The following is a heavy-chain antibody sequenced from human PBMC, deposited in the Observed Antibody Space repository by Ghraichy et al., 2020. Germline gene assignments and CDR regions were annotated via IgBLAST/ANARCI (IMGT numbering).Heavy chain of an antibody. Sequence: ASVKVSCKASGYTFSSHAINWIRQAPGQGLEWMGWIDTNTGSPTYAQGFTGRFLFSLDTSVTTTYLQISSLKAEDTAVYYCTRGPDSSGFFGYWGQGTLVTVSS. CDR2: IDTNTGSP. V-gene: IGHV7-4-1*02. CDR3: TRGPDSSGFFGY. CDR1: GYTFSSHA. J-gene: IGHJ4*02. D-gene: IGHD3-22*01.